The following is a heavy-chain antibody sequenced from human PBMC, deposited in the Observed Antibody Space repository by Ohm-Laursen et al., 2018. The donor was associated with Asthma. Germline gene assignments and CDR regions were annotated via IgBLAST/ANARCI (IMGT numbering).Heavy chain of an antibody. J-gene: IGHJ6*02. CDR1: GFTFSSYA. CDR3: ALTIAEVPYYYGMDV. CDR2: ISGSGGST. D-gene: IGHD6-13*01. Sequence: GQTLSLTCAASGFTFSSYAMSWVRQAPGKGLEWVSAISGSGGSTYYADSVKGRFTVSRDNSKNTLYLQMNSLRAEDTAVYYCALTIAEVPYYYGMDVWGQGTTVTVSS. V-gene: IGHV3-23*01.